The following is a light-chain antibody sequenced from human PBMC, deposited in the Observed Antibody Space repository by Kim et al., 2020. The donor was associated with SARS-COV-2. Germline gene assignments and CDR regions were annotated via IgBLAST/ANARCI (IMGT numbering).Light chain of an antibody. CDR1: SSAIGGYNY. J-gene: IGLJ1*01. CDR3: CSDTSSSTPAYV. Sequence: GTSSAIGGYNYVTWYKQHPGKDAKLMIYGATMRPSGVSKRFSGSVSGDTASLTISGLKAENVAEYYCCSDTSSSTPAYVFGTGTKVTV. CDR2: GAT. V-gene: IGLV2-14*03.